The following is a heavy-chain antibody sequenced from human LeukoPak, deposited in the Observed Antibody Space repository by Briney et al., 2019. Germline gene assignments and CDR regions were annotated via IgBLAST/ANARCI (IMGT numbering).Heavy chain of an antibody. D-gene: IGHD1-26*01. J-gene: IGHJ4*02. V-gene: IGHV1-69*05. CDR1: GGTFISYA. CDR2: IIPIFGTA. Sequence: SVKVSCKASGGTFISYAISWVRQAPGQGLEWMGGIIPIFGTANYAQKFQSRVTITTDESTSTAYMELSSLRSEDTAVYYCARSRTSGSYHTFDYWGQGTLVTVSS. CDR3: ARSRTSGSYHTFDY.